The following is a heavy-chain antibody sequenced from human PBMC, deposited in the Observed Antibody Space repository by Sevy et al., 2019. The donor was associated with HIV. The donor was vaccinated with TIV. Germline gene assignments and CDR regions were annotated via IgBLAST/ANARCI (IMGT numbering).Heavy chain of an antibody. CDR2: INHSAST. V-gene: IGHV4-34*01. D-gene: IGHD3-10*01. Sequence: TLSLTCAVYGGSFSGYYWSWSRQPPGKGLAWIGEINHSASTNYNPSLKSRVTISVDTSKNQFSLKLNSVTAADTALYYCARGVFTMIRRVINCFDPWGQGTAVGVSS. J-gene: IGHJ5*02. CDR1: GGSFSGYY. CDR3: ARGVFTMIRRVINCFDP.